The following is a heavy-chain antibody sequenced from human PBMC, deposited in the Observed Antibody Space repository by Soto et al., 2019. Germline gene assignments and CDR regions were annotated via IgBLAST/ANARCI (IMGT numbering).Heavy chain of an antibody. D-gene: IGHD2-15*01. Sequence: QVQLQQWGAGLLKPSETLSLTCAVYGGSFSGYYWSWIRQPPGKGLEWIGEINHSGSTNYNPSLKSRVAISVDTFENQFSLKLSFVTAADTAVYYCARGWCSGGSCDSPYFDSWGQGTLVTVSS. V-gene: IGHV4-34*01. CDR1: GGSFSGYY. J-gene: IGHJ4*02. CDR2: INHSGST. CDR3: ARGWCSGGSCDSPYFDS.